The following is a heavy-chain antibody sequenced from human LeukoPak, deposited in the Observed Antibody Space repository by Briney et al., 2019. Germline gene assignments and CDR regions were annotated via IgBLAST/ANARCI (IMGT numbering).Heavy chain of an antibody. Sequence: SETLSLTCVVYGGXFSGYYWSWIRQPPGKGREWIGGINHSGTTNYNPSLKSRVIISVDTSKNQFSLKLTSVTAADTAVYYCARGGLANYFDYWGQGTLVPVSS. CDR2: INHSGTT. J-gene: IGHJ4*02. CDR1: GGXFSGYY. V-gene: IGHV4-34*01. D-gene: IGHD3/OR15-3a*01. CDR3: ARGGLANYFDY.